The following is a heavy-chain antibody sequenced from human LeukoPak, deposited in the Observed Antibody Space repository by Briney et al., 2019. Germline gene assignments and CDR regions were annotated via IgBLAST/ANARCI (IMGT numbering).Heavy chain of an antibody. V-gene: IGHV4-59*08. Sequence: PSETLSLTCTVSGGSISGYYWSWIRQPPGKGLEWIGNTYFGGNTKYNPSLKSRVTISVDTSKSHFSLKLSSVTAADTAVYYCASRQYTVGANGLASTQMYYFDYWGQGTLVTVSS. CDR3: ASRQYTVGANGLASTQMYYFDY. D-gene: IGHD1-26*01. J-gene: IGHJ4*02. CDR2: TYFGGNT. CDR1: GGSISGYY.